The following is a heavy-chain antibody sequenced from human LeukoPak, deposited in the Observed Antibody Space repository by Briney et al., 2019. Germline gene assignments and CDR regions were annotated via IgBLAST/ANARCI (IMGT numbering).Heavy chain of an antibody. CDR1: GYTFTGYY. D-gene: IGHD3-9*01. CDR2: INPNSGGT. J-gene: IGHJ4*02. Sequence: ASVKVSCKASGYTFTGYYMHWVRQAPGQGLEWMGWINPNSGGTNYAQKFQGRVTMTEDTSTDTAYMELSSLRSEDTAVYYCATGYDILTGCLFDYWGQGTLVTVSS. CDR3: ATGYDILTGCLFDY. V-gene: IGHV1-2*02.